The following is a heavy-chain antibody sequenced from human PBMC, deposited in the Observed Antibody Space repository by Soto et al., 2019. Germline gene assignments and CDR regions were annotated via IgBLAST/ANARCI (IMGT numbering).Heavy chain of an antibody. CDR3: AKSGSSGWYGWFDP. V-gene: IGHV2-5*01. D-gene: IGHD6-19*01. CDR2: IYWNDDK. Sequence: VSGPTLVNPTQTLTLTCIFSGFSLRTSGVGVGWIRQPPGKALEWLGFIYWNDDKRYSPSLKSRLTITKDTSKNQVVLTMTNMDPVDTATXYCAKSGSSGWYGWFDPWGQGTLVTVSS. CDR1: GFSLRTSGVG. J-gene: IGHJ5*02.